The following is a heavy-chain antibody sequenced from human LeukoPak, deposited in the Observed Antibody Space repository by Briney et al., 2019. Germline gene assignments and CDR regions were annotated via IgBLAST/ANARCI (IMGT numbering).Heavy chain of an antibody. V-gene: IGHV3-21*06. Sequence: GGSLRLSCAASGFTVSSNYMSWVRQAPGKGLEWVSSISGSGDHRYYADSVQGRFTISRDNVQNSLDLQMNSLRAEDTAVYYCVRDFGSRITMIQGLFDPWGQGTLVTVSS. CDR1: GFTVSSNY. J-gene: IGHJ5*02. D-gene: IGHD3-22*01. CDR3: VRDFGSRITMIQGLFDP. CDR2: ISGSGDHR.